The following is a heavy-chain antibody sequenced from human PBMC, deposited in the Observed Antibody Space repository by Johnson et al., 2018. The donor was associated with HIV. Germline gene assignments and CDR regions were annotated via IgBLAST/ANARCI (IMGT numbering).Heavy chain of an antibody. CDR3: ARVEPIRRAIDAFDI. Sequence: VQLVESGGGVVRPGGSLRLSCAASGFTFNDYGMHWVRQAPGKGLVWVSRSNSDGTSTSYADSVKGRFTISTDKAKNTLHLQMNSLRAEDTAVYYCARVEPIRRAIDAFDIWGQGTMVTVSS. CDR1: GFTFNDYG. CDR2: SNSDGTST. V-gene: IGHV3-74*02. J-gene: IGHJ3*02.